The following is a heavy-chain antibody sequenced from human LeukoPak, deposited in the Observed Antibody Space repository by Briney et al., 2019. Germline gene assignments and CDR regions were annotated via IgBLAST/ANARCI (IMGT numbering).Heavy chain of an antibody. CDR2: IYTSGST. CDR3: ARAPTLLSHRRFDY. CDR1: GGSFSSYY. Sequence: SETLSLTCTVSGGSFSSYYWSWIRQPAGKGLEWIGRIYTSGSTNYNSSLKSRVTISVDTSKNQFSLKLSSVTAADTAVYYCARAPTLLSHRRFDYWGQGTLVTVSS. D-gene: IGHD3-10*01. V-gene: IGHV4-4*07. J-gene: IGHJ4*02.